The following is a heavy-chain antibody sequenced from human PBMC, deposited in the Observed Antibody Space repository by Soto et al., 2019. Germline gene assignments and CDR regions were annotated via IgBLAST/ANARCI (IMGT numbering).Heavy chain of an antibody. CDR2: IHDSGST. CDR1: GASISTYY. J-gene: IGHJ3*02. V-gene: IGHV4-59*01. CDR3: AKGGSGSDYKAFDI. Sequence: SETLSLTCTVSGASISTYYWSWVRQPPGKGLEWIGYIHDSGSTYYNPSLKSRVTMSLDTSRNQFFLQLNSVTAADTAVDYCAKGGSGSDYKAFDIWGQGTMVT. D-gene: IGHD3-10*01.